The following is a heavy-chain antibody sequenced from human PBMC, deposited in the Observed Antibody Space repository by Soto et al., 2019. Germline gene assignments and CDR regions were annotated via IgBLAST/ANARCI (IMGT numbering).Heavy chain of an antibody. J-gene: IGHJ4*02. V-gene: IGHV5-51*01. D-gene: IGHD2-21*02. CDR2: IYPGDSDT. CDR1: GYSFTSYW. Sequence: EVQLVQSGAEVKKPGESLRVSCKGSGYSFTSYWIAWVRQMPGKGLEWMGIIYPGDSDTRYSPSFQGQVTISADKSISTAYLQWSSLKASDTAMYYCARHNYGGAVTASDGGIDYWGQGTLVTVSS. CDR3: ARHNYGGAVTASDGGIDY.